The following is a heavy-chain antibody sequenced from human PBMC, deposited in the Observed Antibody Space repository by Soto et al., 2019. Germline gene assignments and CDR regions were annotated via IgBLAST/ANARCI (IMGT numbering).Heavy chain of an antibody. D-gene: IGHD3-9*01. J-gene: IGHJ4*02. CDR1: GFTFRSYT. CDR2: ISSESTFI. V-gene: IGHV3-21*02. CDR3: ARRTLTGSPTFDY. Sequence: VQLVESGGGLVKPGGSLRLSCAASGFTFRSYTMNWVRQAPGKGLEWVSFISSESTFIDYADSVKGRVTISRDNAKNSLHLQMNSLRAEDTAVYYCARRTLTGSPTFDYWGQGIVVIVSS.